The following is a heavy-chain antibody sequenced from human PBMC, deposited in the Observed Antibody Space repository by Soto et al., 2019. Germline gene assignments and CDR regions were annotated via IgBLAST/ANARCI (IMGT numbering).Heavy chain of an antibody. V-gene: IGHV1-69*02. D-gene: IGHD3-10*01. CDR3: ASDRYGSGSDDAFDI. Sequence: QVQLVQSGAEVKKPGSSVKVSCKASGGTFSSYTISWVRQAPGQGLEWMGRIIPILGIANYAQKFQGRVTITADKSTSTAYMELSSLRSEDTAVYYCASDRYGSGSDDAFDIWGQGTMVTVSS. CDR1: GGTFSSYT. J-gene: IGHJ3*02. CDR2: IIPILGIA.